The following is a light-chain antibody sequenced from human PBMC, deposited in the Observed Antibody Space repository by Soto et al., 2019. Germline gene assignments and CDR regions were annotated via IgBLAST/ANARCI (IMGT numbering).Light chain of an antibody. CDR1: QSVSNNY. V-gene: IGKV3-20*01. CDR3: QQYGSSGT. CDR2: GAS. J-gene: IGKJ4*02. Sequence: ELVWTHSPGTLSLSKGERATLSCRASQSVSNNYLAWYQQKPGQAPRLLIYGASNRATGIPDRFSGSGSGTDFTLTISRLEPEDIAVYYCQQYGSSGTFGEGTKVDIK.